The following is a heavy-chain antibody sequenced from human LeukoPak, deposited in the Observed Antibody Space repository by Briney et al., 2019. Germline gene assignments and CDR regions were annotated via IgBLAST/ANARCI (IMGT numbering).Heavy chain of an antibody. CDR3: ATQGEHSYDSNRSGYFQH. Sequence: GGSLRLSCEATGFKFDDYAIHWVRQAPGKGLEWVSGISWNSGNIDYAASVRGRFTISRDNAKHHVYLQMNSLRAEDTAVYYCATQGEHSYDSNRSGYFQHWGQGTLVTVSS. CDR1: GFKFDDYA. CDR2: ISWNSGNI. J-gene: IGHJ1*01. V-gene: IGHV3-9*01. D-gene: IGHD3-22*01.